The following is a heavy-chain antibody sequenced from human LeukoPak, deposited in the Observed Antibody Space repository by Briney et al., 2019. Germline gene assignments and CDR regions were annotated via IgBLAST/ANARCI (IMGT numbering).Heavy chain of an antibody. CDR1: GGSISSYY. V-gene: IGHV4-59*01. D-gene: IGHD6-13*01. CDR2: IYYSGST. J-gene: IGHJ4*02. Sequence: PSETLSLTCTVSGGSISSYYWSWIRQPPGEGLEWIGYIYYSGSTNYNPSLKSRVTISVDTSKNQFSLKLSSVTAADTAVYYCARGASSSWYLIWGQGTLVTVSS. CDR3: ARGASSSWYLI.